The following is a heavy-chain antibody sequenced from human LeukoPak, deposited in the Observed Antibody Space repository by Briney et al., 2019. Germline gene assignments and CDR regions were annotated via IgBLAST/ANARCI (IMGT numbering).Heavy chain of an antibody. CDR3: ARARRGRTMVRGVISGGYYFDY. D-gene: IGHD3-10*01. Sequence: GASVKVSCKASGYTFTSYDINWVRQATGQGLEWMGWMNPNSGNTGYAQKFQGRVTMTRNTSISTAYMELSSLRSEDTAVYYCARARRGRTMVRGVISGGYYFDYWGQGTLVTVSS. J-gene: IGHJ4*02. CDR1: GYTFTSYD. CDR2: MNPNSGNT. V-gene: IGHV1-8*01.